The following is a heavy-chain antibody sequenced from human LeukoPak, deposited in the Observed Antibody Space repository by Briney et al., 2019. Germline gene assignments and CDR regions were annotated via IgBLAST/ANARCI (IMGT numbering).Heavy chain of an antibody. J-gene: IGHJ4*02. Sequence: SETLSLTCAVYGVSFSGYYWSWIRQPPGKGLEWIGEINHSGSTNYNPSLKSRVTISVDTSKNQFSLKLSSVTAADTAVYYCARGDGIVGATGYYWGQGTLVTVSS. V-gene: IGHV4-34*01. CDR3: ARGDGIVGATGYY. CDR2: INHSGST. CDR1: GVSFSGYY. D-gene: IGHD1-26*01.